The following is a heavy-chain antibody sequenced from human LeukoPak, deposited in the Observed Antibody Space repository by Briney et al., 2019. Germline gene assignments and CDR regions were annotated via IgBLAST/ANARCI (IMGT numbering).Heavy chain of an antibody. CDR1: GFIFRNYG. D-gene: IGHD3-16*01. Sequence: GGSLRLSCAASGFIFRNYGMNWVRQAPGKGLEWVSTISPSGGVTFYSDSVRGRFTISRDYSKDTLFLQMNSLRDEDTAVYYCAKDIMYHTSGMPFDYWGQGTLVTVSS. V-gene: IGHV3-23*01. CDR2: ISPSGGVT. J-gene: IGHJ4*02. CDR3: AKDIMYHTSGMPFDY.